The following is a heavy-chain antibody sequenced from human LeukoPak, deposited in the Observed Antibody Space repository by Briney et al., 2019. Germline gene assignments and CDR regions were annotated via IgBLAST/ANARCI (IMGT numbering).Heavy chain of an antibody. J-gene: IGHJ4*02. CDR3: ARDSRLVGTNFDY. CDR1: GFTFSSSW. CDR2: ISSSSYI. V-gene: IGHV3-21*01. Sequence: GGSLRLSCAASGFTFSSSWTHWVRQAPGKGLEWVSSISSSSYIYYADSVKGRFTISRDNAKNSLYLQMNSLRAEDTAVYYCARDSRLVGTNFDYWGQGTLVTVSS. D-gene: IGHD1-26*01.